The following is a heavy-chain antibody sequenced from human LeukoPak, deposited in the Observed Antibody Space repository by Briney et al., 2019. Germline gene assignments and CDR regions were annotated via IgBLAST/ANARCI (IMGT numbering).Heavy chain of an antibody. V-gene: IGHV3-23*01. J-gene: IGHJ6*03. CDR3: ATHSPEWRYSGYYNYYYIDV. CDR1: GFTFSSYA. CDR2: ISGSGGST. D-gene: IGHD5-12*01. Sequence: GGSLRLSCAASGFTFSSYAMSWVRQAPGKGLEWVSAISGSGGSTYYADSVKGRFTISRDNSKNTLYLQMNSLRAEDTAVYYCATHSPEWRYSGYYNYYYIDVWGKGTTVTVSS.